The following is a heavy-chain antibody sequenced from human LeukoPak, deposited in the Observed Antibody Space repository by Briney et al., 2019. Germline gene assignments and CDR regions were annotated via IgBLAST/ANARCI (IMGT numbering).Heavy chain of an antibody. J-gene: IGHJ3*01. CDR1: GDSISTYY. V-gene: IGHV4-59*08. D-gene: IGHD4-23*01. Sequence: PSETLSLTCTVSGDSISTYYWSWIRQPPGKGLEWIGYIHYSGSTNYNPSLRSRVTISVDTSKNQFSLKLSSATAADTAVYYCARPSLDYGGIDAFDFWGQGTLVTVSS. CDR2: IHYSGST. CDR3: ARPSLDYGGIDAFDF.